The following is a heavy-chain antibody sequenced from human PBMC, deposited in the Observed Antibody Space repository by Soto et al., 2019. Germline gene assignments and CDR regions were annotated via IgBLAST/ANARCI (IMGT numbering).Heavy chain of an antibody. Sequence: TSETLSLTCTVSGGSISGYYWSWIRQPPGKGLEWIGYISYSGSTNYNPSLKSRVSISVDTSKNQFSLRLTSVIAADTAVYYCARDMPYGAGSLAGCDYWGQGILVTVSS. CDR2: ISYSGST. V-gene: IGHV4-59*01. J-gene: IGHJ4*02. CDR3: ARDMPYGAGSLAGCDY. CDR1: GGSISGYY. D-gene: IGHD1-26*01.